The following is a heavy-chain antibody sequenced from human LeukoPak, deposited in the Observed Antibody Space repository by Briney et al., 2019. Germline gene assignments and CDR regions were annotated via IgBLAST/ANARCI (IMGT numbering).Heavy chain of an antibody. CDR3: ASYWRLQDFDY. J-gene: IGHJ4*02. V-gene: IGHV4-39*07. CDR1: GGSISSSSYY. Sequence: PSETLSLTCTVSGGSISSSSYYWGWIRQPPGKGLEWIGSIYYSGSTYYNPSLKSRVTISVDTSKNQFSLKLSSVTAADTAVYYCASYWRLQDFDYWGQGTLVTVSS. CDR2: IYYSGST. D-gene: IGHD1-1*01.